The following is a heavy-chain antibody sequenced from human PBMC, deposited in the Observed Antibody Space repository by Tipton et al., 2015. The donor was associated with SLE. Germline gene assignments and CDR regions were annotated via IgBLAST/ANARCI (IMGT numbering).Heavy chain of an antibody. Sequence: TLSLTCTVSGGSISSYYWSWIRQPPGKGLEWIGYIYYSGSTNYNPSLKSRVTISVDASKNQFSLKLSSVTAADTAVYYCTRARDGSSWGYYMDVWGKGTTVTVSS. CDR1: GGSISSYY. J-gene: IGHJ6*03. D-gene: IGHD6-13*01. CDR2: IYYSGST. V-gene: IGHV4-59*12. CDR3: TRARDGSSWGYYMDV.